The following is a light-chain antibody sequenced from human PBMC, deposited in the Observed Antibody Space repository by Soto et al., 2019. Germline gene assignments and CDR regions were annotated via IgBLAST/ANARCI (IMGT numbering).Light chain of an antibody. V-gene: IGKV3-11*01. J-gene: IGKJ4*01. Sequence: EIVLTQSPATLSLAPGERATLSCRASQSVSSYLAWYQQKPGQAPRLLIYDPSNRATGIPARFSGRGSGPASPRTIGSLGPADFEVDECHQLNNLSTFG. CDR2: DPS. CDR3: HQLNNLST. CDR1: QSVSSY.